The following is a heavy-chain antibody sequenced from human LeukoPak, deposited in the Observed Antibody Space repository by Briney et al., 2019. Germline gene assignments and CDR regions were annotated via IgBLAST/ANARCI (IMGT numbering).Heavy chain of an antibody. CDR3: ARERIAVAGTYYYYYGMDV. J-gene: IGHJ6*02. CDR2: INSDGSST. D-gene: IGHD6-19*01. V-gene: IGHV3-74*01. Sequence: GGSLRLSCAASGFTFSSYWMHWVRQAPGKGLVWVSRINSDGSSTSYADSVKGRFTISRDNAKNTLYLQMNSLRAEDTAVYYCARERIAVAGTYYYYYGMDVWGQGTTVTVSS. CDR1: GFTFSSYW.